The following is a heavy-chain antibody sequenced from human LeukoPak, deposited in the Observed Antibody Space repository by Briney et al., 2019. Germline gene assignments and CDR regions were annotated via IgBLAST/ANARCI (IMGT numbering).Heavy chain of an antibody. Sequence: GGSLRLSCAASGFTFSSYAMNWVRLSAGKGLEWVSAITDNGNTTYYADSVKGRFTISKDNSKNTLYLQMNSLRAEDTAVYYCATLRLSDHFDYWGQGTLVTVSS. CDR2: ITDNGNTT. CDR1: GFTFSSYA. V-gene: IGHV3-23*05. CDR3: ATLRLSDHFDY. D-gene: IGHD2-15*01. J-gene: IGHJ4*02.